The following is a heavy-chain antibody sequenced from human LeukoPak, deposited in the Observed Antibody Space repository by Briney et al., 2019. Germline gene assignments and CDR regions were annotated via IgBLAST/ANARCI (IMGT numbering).Heavy chain of an antibody. CDR3: ATSPRYCSGGSCYLYY. V-gene: IGHV1-8*01. D-gene: IGHD2-15*01. J-gene: IGHJ4*02. Sequence: ASVKVSCKASGYTFTSYDINWVRQATGQGLEWMGWMNPNSGNTGYAQKFQGRVTMTRNTSISTAYMELSSLRSEDTAVYYCATSPRYCSGGSCYLYYWGQGTLVTVSS. CDR1: GYTFTSYD. CDR2: MNPNSGNT.